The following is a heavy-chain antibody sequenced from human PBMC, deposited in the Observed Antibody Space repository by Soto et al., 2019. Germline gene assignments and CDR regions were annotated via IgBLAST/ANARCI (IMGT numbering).Heavy chain of an antibody. V-gene: IGHV3-23*01. CDR1: GFTFSSYA. Sequence: EVQLLESGGGLVQPGGSLRLSCAASGFTFSSYAMSWVRQAPGKGLEWVSAISNSGGSTNYADSVKGGFTISRDNSKNTLYLQMNSLRAEDTAVYYCAKDIVVWELPYYFDYWGQGTLVTVSS. CDR3: AKDIVVWELPYYFDY. J-gene: IGHJ4*02. D-gene: IGHD1-26*01. CDR2: ISNSGGST.